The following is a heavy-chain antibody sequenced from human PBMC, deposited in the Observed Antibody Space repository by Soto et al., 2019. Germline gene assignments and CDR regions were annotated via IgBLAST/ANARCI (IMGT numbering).Heavy chain of an antibody. CDR1: GGTFSSYA. J-gene: IGHJ6*02. D-gene: IGHD1-26*01. V-gene: IGHV1-69*06. Sequence: SVKVSCKASGGTFSSYAISWVRQAPGQGLEWMGGIIPIFGTANYAQKFQGRVTITADKSTSTAYMELSSLRSEDTAVYYCAREPVDIVGATRSPLDYYYYGMDVWGQGTTVTVSS. CDR2: IIPIFGTA. CDR3: AREPVDIVGATRSPLDYYYYGMDV.